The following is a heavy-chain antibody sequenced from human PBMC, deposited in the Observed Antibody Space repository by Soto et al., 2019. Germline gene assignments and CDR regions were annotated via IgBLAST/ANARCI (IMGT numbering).Heavy chain of an antibody. Sequence: ASETLSLTCTVSGGSISSGGYYWSWIRQHPGKGLEWIGYIYNNGRTDYNPSLKSRVTISVDTSKNHFSLKLSSVTPADTAVYYCARARFCTSTSCYHYFDFWGQGTLVTVSS. V-gene: IGHV4-61*03. CDR3: ARARFCTSTSCYHYFDF. D-gene: IGHD2-2*01. J-gene: IGHJ4*02. CDR1: GGSISSGGYY. CDR2: IYNNGRT.